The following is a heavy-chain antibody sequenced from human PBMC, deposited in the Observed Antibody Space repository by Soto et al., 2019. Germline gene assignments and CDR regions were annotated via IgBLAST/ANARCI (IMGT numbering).Heavy chain of an antibody. V-gene: IGHV4-59*12. CDR3: ARAGTPLKYYFDY. D-gene: IGHD1-1*01. J-gene: IGHJ4*02. CDR1: GGSINNYY. Sequence: SETLSLTCTVSGGSINNYYWAWIRQPPGKGLEYIAWINHSGSTNYNPSLKSRVTISVDTSKNQFSLKLSSVTAADTAVYYCARAGTPLKYYFDYWGQGTLVTVSS. CDR2: INHSGST.